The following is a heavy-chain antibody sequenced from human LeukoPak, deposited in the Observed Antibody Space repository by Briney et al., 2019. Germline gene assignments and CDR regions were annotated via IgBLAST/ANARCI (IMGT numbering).Heavy chain of an antibody. J-gene: IGHJ4*02. CDR3: ARSYASSGLDH. Sequence: PSETLSLTCTVSGYSITSIYYWGWIPPPPGKGLEWIGSVHHSGDTAYNPSLKSRVPISVDTSKTQFPLKLSSVPAADTAVYYCARSYASSGLDHWGQGTLVTVSS. V-gene: IGHV4-38-2*02. CDR2: VHHSGDT. CDR1: GYSITSIYY. D-gene: IGHD3-16*01.